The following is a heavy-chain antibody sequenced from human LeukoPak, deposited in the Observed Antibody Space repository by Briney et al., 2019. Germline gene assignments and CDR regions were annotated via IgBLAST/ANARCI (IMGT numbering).Heavy chain of an antibody. J-gene: IGHJ2*01. CDR3: ARDHGAAAAPPHWSFDL. V-gene: IGHV3-7*04. CDR1: GFIFSTYW. Sequence: GGSLRLSCAASGFIFSTYWMSWVRQAPGKGLEWVANIKQDGSEKYYVDSVKGRFTISRDNAKNSLYLQLSILRAEDTAVYYCARDHGAAAAPPHWSFDLLGRCTPVT. CDR2: IKQDGSEK. D-gene: IGHD6-13*01.